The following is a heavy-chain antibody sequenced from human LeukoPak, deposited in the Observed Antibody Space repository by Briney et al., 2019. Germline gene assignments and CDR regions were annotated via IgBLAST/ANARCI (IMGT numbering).Heavy chain of an antibody. J-gene: IGHJ6*02. V-gene: IGHV3-30*04. CDR2: ISYDGSNK. CDR1: GFTFSTYA. Sequence: GGSLRLSCAASGFTFSTYAMHWVRQAPDKGLEWVAVISYDGSNKYYADSVKGRFTISRDNSKNTLYLQMNSLRAEDTAVYYCARGPGMDVWGQGTTVTVSS. CDR3: ARGPGMDV.